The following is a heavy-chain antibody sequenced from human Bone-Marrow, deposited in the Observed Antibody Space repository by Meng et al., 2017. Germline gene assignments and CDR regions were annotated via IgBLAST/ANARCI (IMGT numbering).Heavy chain of an antibody. V-gene: IGHV1-8*03. D-gene: IGHD6-19*01. CDR1: GYTFTSYD. CDR3: ARVETWWSIAVAGPRDAFDI. J-gene: IGHJ3*02. Sequence: ASVKVSCKASGYTFTSYDINWVRQATGQGLEWMGWMNPNSGNTGYAQKFQGRVTITRNTSISTAYMELSNLRSEDTAVYYCARVETWWSIAVAGPRDAFDIWGQGTMVTVSS. CDR2: MNPNSGNT.